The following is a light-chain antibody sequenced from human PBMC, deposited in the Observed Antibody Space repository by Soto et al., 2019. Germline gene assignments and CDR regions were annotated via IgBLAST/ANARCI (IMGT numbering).Light chain of an antibody. CDR3: QQRSNWPPYT. V-gene: IGKV3-11*01. CDR1: ESVSSY. J-gene: IGKJ2*01. CDR2: DAS. Sequence: IVLTQSPATLSLSPGERATLSCRASESVSSYLVWYQQQPGQAPRLLLYDASKRANGIPARFSGSGSGTDFTLTISSLEPADFAVYYCQQRSNWPPYTFGQGTKVDI.